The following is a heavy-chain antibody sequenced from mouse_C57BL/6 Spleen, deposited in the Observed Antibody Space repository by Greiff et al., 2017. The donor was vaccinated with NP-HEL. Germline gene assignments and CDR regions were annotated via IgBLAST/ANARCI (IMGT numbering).Heavy chain of an antibody. J-gene: IGHJ2*01. CDR3: ARRDGSGPDY. V-gene: IGHV1-19*01. CDR1: GYTFTDYY. CDR2: INPYNGGT. D-gene: IGHD3-2*02. Sequence: EVQLQQSGPVLVKPGASVKMSCKASGYTFTDYYMNWVKQSHEKSLAWIGVINPYNGGTSYNQKFKGKATLTVDKSSSTAYMELNSLTSEDSAVYYCARRDGSGPDYWGQGTTLTVAS.